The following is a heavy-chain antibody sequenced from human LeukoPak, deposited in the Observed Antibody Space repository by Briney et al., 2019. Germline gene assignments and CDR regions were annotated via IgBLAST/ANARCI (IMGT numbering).Heavy chain of an antibody. CDR2: INPSGGST. V-gene: IGHV1-46*03. J-gene: IGHJ4*02. Sequence: ASVKVSCKASGYTFTSYYMHLVRQAPGQGLEWMGIINPSGGSTSYAQKFQGRVTMTRDTSTSTVYVELSSLRSEDTAVYYCAREGIAAAGKDYWGQGTLVTVSS. D-gene: IGHD6-13*01. CDR1: GYTFTSYY. CDR3: AREGIAAAGKDY.